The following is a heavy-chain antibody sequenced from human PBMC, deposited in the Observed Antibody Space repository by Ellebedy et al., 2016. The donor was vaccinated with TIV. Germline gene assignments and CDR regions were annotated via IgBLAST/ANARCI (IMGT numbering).Heavy chain of an antibody. CDR2: VTHTGDT. CDR3: ARGFPAAWELAGA. D-gene: IGHD1-26*01. Sequence: SETLSLTXAVSGAPSGHYFWSWIRQSPGKGLEWIGEVTHTGDTNYNPSLESRVTMSLDTSENQFSLKVNSVTVADTAVYFCARGFPAAWELAGAWGQGTLVTVS. V-gene: IGHV4-34*01. CDR1: GAPSGHYF. J-gene: IGHJ4*02.